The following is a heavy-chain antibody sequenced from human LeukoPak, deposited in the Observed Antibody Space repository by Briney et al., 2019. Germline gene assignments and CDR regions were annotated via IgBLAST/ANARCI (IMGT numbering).Heavy chain of an antibody. CDR1: GYTXTDYY. Sequence: ASVKVSCKASGYTXTDYYIHWVRQAPGQGLEWLGWINPNTGGTHYVQKFQDRVTMTRDRSIRTAYMEVSRLGSDDTAEYYCATMGAKNFDHWGQGTLVTVSS. J-gene: IGHJ4*02. V-gene: IGHV1-2*02. CDR2: INPNTGGT. CDR3: ATMGAKNFDH. D-gene: IGHD1-26*01.